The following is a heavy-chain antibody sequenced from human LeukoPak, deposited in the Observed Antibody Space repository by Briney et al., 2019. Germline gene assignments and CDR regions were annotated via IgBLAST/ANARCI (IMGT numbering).Heavy chain of an antibody. CDR2: IYYSGST. CDR1: GGPISSYY. V-gene: IGHV4-59*08. J-gene: IGHJ3*02. Sequence: SETLSLTCTVSGGPISSYYWSWIRQPPGKGLEWIGYIYYSGSTNYNPSLKSRVTISVDTSKNQFSLKLSSVTAADTAVYYCARQTAMVRYTDAFDIWGQGTMVTVSS. D-gene: IGHD5-18*01. CDR3: ARQTAMVRYTDAFDI.